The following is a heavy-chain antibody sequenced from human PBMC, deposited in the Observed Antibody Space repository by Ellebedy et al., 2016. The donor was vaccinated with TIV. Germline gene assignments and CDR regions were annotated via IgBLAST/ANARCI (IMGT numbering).Heavy chain of an antibody. CDR1: GYTFTSYY. CDR2: INPSGGST. J-gene: IGHJ6*02. D-gene: IGHD3-16*01. Sequence: ASVKVSCXASGYTFTSYYMHWVRQAPGQGLEWMGIINPSGGSTSYAQKFQGRVTMTRDTSTSTVYMELSSLRSEDTAVYYCASETYVGGYYYGMDVWGQGTTVTVSS. CDR3: ASETYVGGYYYGMDV. V-gene: IGHV1-46*01.